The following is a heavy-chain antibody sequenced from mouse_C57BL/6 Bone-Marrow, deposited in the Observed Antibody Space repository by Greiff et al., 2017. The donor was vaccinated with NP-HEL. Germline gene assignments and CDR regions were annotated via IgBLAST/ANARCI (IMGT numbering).Heavy chain of an antibody. CDR1: GYTFTSYW. CDR2: IYPGSGST. D-gene: IGHD1-1*01. CDR3: ARITTVVATGDY. J-gene: IGHJ2*01. Sequence: VQLKESGAELVKPGASVKMSCKASGYTFTSYWITWVKQRPGQGLEWIGDIYPGSGSTNYNEKFKSKATLTVDTSSSTAYMQLSSLTSEDSAVYYCARITTVVATGDYWGQGTTLTVSS. V-gene: IGHV1-55*01.